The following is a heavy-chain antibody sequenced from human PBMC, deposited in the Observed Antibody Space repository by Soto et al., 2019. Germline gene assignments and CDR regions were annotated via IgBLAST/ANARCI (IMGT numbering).Heavy chain of an antibody. J-gene: IGHJ4*02. CDR3: ARGTYYYDSSGYSPYFDY. CDR1: GGSISSGDYY. V-gene: IGHV4-30-4*01. Sequence: SETLSLTCTVSGGSISSGDYYWSWIRQPPGKGLEWIGYIYYSGSTYYNPSLKSRVTISVDTSKNQFSLKLSSVTAADTAVYYCARGTYYYDSSGYSPYFDYWGQGTLVT. CDR2: IYYSGST. D-gene: IGHD3-22*01.